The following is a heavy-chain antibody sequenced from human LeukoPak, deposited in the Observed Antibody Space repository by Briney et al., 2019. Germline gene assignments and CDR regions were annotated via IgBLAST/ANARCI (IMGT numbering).Heavy chain of an antibody. V-gene: IGHV3-23*01. CDR1: GFTFSSYA. CDR2: ISGSGGST. D-gene: IGHD6-13*01. CDR3: ARAGVSSSWPLPPGADV. J-gene: IGHJ6*04. Sequence: PGGSLRLSCAASGFTFSSYAMSWVRQAPGKGLEWVSAISGSGGSTYYADSVKGRFTISRDNSKNTLYLQMNSLRAEDTAVYYCARAGVSSSWPLPPGADVWGKGTTVTVSS.